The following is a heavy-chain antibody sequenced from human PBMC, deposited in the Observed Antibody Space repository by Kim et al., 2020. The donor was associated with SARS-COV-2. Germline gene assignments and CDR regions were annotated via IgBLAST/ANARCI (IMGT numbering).Heavy chain of an antibody. Sequence: SETLSLTCTVSRVSISTYYWSWIRQPPGKGLEWIGYIYYSGSTNYNPSLKSRVTISVDTSKNQFSLKLSSVTAADTAIYYCARHGSSYGLSSWGQGTLVT. CDR2: IYYSGST. J-gene: IGHJ5*02. D-gene: IGHD5-18*01. V-gene: IGHV4-59*08. CDR1: RVSISTYY. CDR3: ARHGSSYGLSS.